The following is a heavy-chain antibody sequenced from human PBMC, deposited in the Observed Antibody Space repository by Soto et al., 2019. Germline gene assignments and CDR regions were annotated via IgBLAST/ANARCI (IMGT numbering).Heavy chain of an antibody. D-gene: IGHD3-16*01. CDR2: IHHSGTT. J-gene: IGHJ4*02. Sequence: PSETLSLTCVVSGGSISSDYCWSWVRQPPGKGLEWIGEIHHSGTTNYIPSLNSRVTMSIDKSNNQCSLKVSAVTAADTAVYYCARRSDYVWGHWGQGTVVTVSS. CDR1: GGSISSDYC. CDR3: ARRSDYVWGH. V-gene: IGHV4-4*02.